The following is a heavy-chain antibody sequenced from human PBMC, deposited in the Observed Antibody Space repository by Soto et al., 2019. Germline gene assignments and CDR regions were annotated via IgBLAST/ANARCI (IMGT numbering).Heavy chain of an antibody. Sequence: SSETLSLTCTVSGVSITSGDYYWNWSRQPPGKGLEWIGNIDYSGNTYYNPSLKSRVTISLDTSKNQFSLKLSSVTAADTAVYYCASFGVASMNWFDPWGQGTLVTVSS. D-gene: IGHD3-3*01. J-gene: IGHJ5*02. CDR1: GVSITSGDYY. V-gene: IGHV4-30-4*01. CDR3: ASFGVASMNWFDP. CDR2: IDYSGNT.